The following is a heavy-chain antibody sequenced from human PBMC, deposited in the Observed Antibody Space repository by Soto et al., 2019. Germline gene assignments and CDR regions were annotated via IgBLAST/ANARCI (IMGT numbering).Heavy chain of an antibody. CDR1: GYTFTGYY. CDR3: ARGPSDHYNGYPSYFMDV. J-gene: IGHJ6*04. CDR2: INPNSGGS. Sequence: QVQLVQSGAEVKKPGASVKVSCKASGYTFTGYYMYWVRQAPGQGLEWMGWINPNSGGSQYAQKFQGWVTMTRDTSISTAYLEVSSLKSDDTAVYYCARGPSDHYNGYPSYFMDVWGKGTTVTVSS. D-gene: IGHD5-12*01. V-gene: IGHV1-2*04.